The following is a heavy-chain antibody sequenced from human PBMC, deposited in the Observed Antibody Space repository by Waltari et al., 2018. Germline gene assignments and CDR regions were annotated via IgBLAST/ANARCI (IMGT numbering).Heavy chain of an antibody. D-gene: IGHD6-19*01. J-gene: IGHJ4*02. V-gene: IGHV6-1*01. Sequence: QVQLQQSGPGLVKPSQTLSLTCAISGDSVSSNSAAWNWIRQSPSRGLEWLGRTYYRAKWSKDDAVSVKSRITINPDTSKNQCSLQLNSVTPEDTAVYYCARGSGGWYGQPLDYWGQGTLVTVSS. CDR2: TYYRAKWSK. CDR3: ARGSGGWYGQPLDY. CDR1: GDSVSSNSAA.